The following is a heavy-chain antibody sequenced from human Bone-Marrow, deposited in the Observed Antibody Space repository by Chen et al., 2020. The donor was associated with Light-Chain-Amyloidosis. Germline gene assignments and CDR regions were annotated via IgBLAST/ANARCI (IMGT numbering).Heavy chain of an antibody. CDR3: AGSWRELLVSPYYYMDV. CDR2: ISSSGSTI. V-gene: IGHV3-48*03. CDR1: GFTFSSYE. Sequence: EVQLVESGGGLVQPGGSLRLSCAASGFTFSSYEMNWVRQAPGKGLEWVSYISSSGSTIYYADSVKGRFTISRDNAKNSLYLQMNSLRAEDTAVYYCAGSWRELLVSPYYYMDVWGKGTTVTVSS. D-gene: IGHD1-26*01. J-gene: IGHJ6*03.